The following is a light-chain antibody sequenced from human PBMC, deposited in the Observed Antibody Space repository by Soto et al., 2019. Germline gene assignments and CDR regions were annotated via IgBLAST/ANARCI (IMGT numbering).Light chain of an antibody. CDR2: AAS. CDR3: QQTRSGIT. V-gene: IGKV1-9*01. Sequence: DIQLTQSPSFLSASVGDRVTITCRSSQGISSDLDWYQQNGGKAPKLLIYAASTLQNGVPSRFRGSGSGTDFTLTIDTLQPDDFASYYCQQTRSGITFGQGTRLEIK. CDR1: QGISSD. J-gene: IGKJ5*01.